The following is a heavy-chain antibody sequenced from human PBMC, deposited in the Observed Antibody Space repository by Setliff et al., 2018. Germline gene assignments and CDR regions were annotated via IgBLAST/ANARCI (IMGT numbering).Heavy chain of an antibody. Sequence: PSETLSLTCAVSGGSITSGSYYWSWIRQPAGEGLEWIGRLHTSGTTVYNPSLKGRVTMLVDTSKNQFSLKLSSVTAADTAMYYCRFWSGYYKNDYWGQGTLVTVSS. J-gene: IGHJ4*02. CDR2: LHTSGTT. CDR1: GGSITSGSYY. D-gene: IGHD3-3*01. V-gene: IGHV4-61*02. CDR3: RFWSGYYKNDY.